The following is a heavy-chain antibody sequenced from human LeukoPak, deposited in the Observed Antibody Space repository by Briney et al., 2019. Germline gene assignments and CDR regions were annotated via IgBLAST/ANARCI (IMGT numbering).Heavy chain of an antibody. CDR1: GFTFSDHY. D-gene: IGHD2-2*01. J-gene: IGHJ3*02. Sequence: PGGSLRLSCAASGFTFSDHYMDWVRQAPGKGLEWAGRARNKANSYTTEYAASVKDRFTISRDDSGNSLYLQMNSLKTEDTAVYYCARVRYCSSTTCRGAFDIWGQGTMVTVSS. CDR3: ARVRYCSSTTCRGAFDI. CDR2: ARNKANSYTT. V-gene: IGHV3-72*01.